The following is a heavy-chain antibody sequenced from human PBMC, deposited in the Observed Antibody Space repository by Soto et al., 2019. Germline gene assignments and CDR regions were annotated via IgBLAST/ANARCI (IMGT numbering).Heavy chain of an antibody. D-gene: IGHD1-26*01. V-gene: IGHV6-1*01. CDR1: GDSVSGNSVA. J-gene: IGHJ3*01. Sequence: PSQTLSLTCAISGDSVSGNSVAWNWIRQSPSRGLEWLGRTYYRSKWYNDYAVSVRSRITVNPDTSKNQFSLQLNSVTPEDTAIYYCARGWSRAFDFWGQGTVVTVS. CDR3: ARGWSRAFDF. CDR2: TYYRSKWYN.